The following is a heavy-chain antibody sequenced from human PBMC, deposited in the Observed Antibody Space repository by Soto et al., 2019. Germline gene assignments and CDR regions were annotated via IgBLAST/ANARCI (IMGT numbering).Heavy chain of an antibody. CDR3: ATMKRARLDS. J-gene: IGHJ4*02. CDR1: GIMSSGYG. V-gene: IGHV1-69*09. Sequence: QAQVVQSGPAMKEPGSSVKVSCRASGIMSSGYGFSWVRQAPGQGLEWVGMINPILDSTHYAQNLQGRVSLSVDKSSDTAYLEVTSLRLEDTAIYFCATMKRARLDSWGRGTLVTVSS. CDR2: INPILDST. D-gene: IGHD6-25*01.